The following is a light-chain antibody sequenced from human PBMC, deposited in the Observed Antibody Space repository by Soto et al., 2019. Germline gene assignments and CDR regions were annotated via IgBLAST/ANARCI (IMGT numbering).Light chain of an antibody. CDR3: HQRSTWPFT. V-gene: IGKV1-33*01. CDR2: DAS. Sequence: DIQMTQSPSSLSASVGDRVTITCQASEDINNNLNWYQQKPGEAPMLLISDASNLETGIPSRFSGGGSVTHFTFTISSLEPEDFAVYYCHQRSTWPFTFGPGTKGDIK. J-gene: IGKJ3*01. CDR1: EDINNN.